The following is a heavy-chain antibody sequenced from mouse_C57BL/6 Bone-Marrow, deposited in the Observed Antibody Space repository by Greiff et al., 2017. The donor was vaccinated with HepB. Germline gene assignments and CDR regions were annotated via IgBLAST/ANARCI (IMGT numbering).Heavy chain of an antibody. J-gene: IGHJ3*01. D-gene: IGHD1-1*01. CDR1: EYEFPSHD. V-gene: IGHV5-2*01. CDR3: ASSITTVVAPAY. Sequence: DVKLVESGGGLVQPGESLKLSCESNEYEFPSHDMSWVRKTPEKRLELVAAINSDGGSTYYPDTMERRFIISRDNTKKTLYLQMSSLRSEDTALYYCASSITTVVAPAYWGQGTLVTVSA. CDR2: INSDGGST.